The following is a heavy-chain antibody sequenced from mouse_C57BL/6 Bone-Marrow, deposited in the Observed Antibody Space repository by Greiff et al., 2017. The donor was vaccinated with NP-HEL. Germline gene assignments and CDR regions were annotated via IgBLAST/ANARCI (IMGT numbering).Heavy chain of an antibody. CDR3: ATYYSIYWYFDV. Sequence: QVHVKQSGAELVRPGTSVKMSCKASGYTFTNYWIGWAKQRPGHGLEWIGDIYPGGGYTNYNEKFKGKATLTADKSSSTAYMQFSSLTSEDSAIYYCATYYSIYWYFDVWGTGTTVTVTS. J-gene: IGHJ1*03. CDR1: GYTFTNYW. CDR2: IYPGGGYT. D-gene: IGHD2-5*01. V-gene: IGHV1-63*01.